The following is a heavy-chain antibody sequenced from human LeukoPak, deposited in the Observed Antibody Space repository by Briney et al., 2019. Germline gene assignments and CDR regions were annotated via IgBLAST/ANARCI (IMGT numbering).Heavy chain of an antibody. Sequence: VASVKVSCKASGYTFTSYGISWVRQAPGQGLEWMGWISAYNGNTNYAQKPQGRVTMTTDTSTSTAYMELRSLRSDDTAVYYCARGRVTLAAAGTRNWFDPWGQGTLVTVSS. V-gene: IGHV1-18*04. D-gene: IGHD6-13*01. CDR2: ISAYNGNT. J-gene: IGHJ5*02. CDR3: ARGRVTLAAAGTRNWFDP. CDR1: GYTFTSYG.